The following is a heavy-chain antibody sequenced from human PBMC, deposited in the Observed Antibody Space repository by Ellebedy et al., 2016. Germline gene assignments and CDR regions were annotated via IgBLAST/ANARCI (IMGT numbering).Heavy chain of an antibody. CDR2: IYSGGNT. CDR3: ARGVGSGWFDP. V-gene: IGHV3-53*01. Sequence: GESLKISCAASGFAVSSNYMSWVRQAPGKGLEWVSAIYSGGNTYYADSVKGRFTISRDNSKNTLYLQMNSLRAEDTAVYYCARGVGSGWFDPWGQGTLVTVSS. D-gene: IGHD2-15*01. CDR1: GFAVSSNY. J-gene: IGHJ5*02.